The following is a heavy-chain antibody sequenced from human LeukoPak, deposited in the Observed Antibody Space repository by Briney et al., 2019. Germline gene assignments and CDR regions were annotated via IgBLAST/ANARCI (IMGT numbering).Heavy chain of an antibody. D-gene: IGHD5-18*01. CDR3: ASGYSYGCCSVDY. Sequence: ASVKVPCRASGYTFTGYYMHWVRQAPGQGLEWMGWINPNSGGTNYAQKFQGRVTMTRDTSISTAYMELSRLRSDDTAVFYCASGYSYGCCSVDYWGQGTLVTVSS. CDR2: INPNSGGT. CDR1: GYTFTGYY. J-gene: IGHJ4*02. V-gene: IGHV1-2*02.